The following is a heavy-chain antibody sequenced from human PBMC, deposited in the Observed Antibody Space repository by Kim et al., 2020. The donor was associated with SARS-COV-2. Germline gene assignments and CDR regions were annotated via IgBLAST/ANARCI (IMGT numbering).Heavy chain of an antibody. V-gene: IGHV1-2*06. D-gene: IGHD6-13*01. Sequence: ASVKVSCKASGYTFTGYYMHWVRQAPGQGLEWMGRINPNSGGTNYAQKFQGRVTMTRDTSISTAYMELSRLRSDDTAVYYCSRQAYSSSWPTAPWFDYWGQGTLVTVSS. J-gene: IGHJ4*02. CDR3: SRQAYSSSWPTAPWFDY. CDR2: INPNSGGT. CDR1: GYTFTGYY.